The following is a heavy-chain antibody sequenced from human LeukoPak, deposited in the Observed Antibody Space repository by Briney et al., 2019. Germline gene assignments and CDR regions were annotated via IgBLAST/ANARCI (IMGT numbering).Heavy chain of an antibody. V-gene: IGHV3-43D*04. CDR1: GFTFDDYA. Sequence: LPGGSLRLSCAASGFTFDDYAMHWVRQAPGKGLEWVSLISWDGGSTYYADSVKGRFTISRDNSRHTLHLQMNSLGAEDTALYYCAKDKEYSGFGPILSGYYYGMDVWGKGTTVTVSS. J-gene: IGHJ6*04. CDR3: AKDKEYSGFGPILSGYYYGMDV. CDR2: ISWDGGST. D-gene: IGHD5-12*01.